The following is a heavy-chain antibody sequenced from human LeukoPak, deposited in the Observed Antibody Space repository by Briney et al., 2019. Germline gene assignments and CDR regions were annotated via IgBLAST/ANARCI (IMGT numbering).Heavy chain of an antibody. D-gene: IGHD4-23*01. V-gene: IGHV3-21*04. J-gene: IGHJ6*03. CDR3: AREVATQDYYYYMDV. Sequence: GGSLRLSCAASGFTFSTYSMNWVRQAPGKGLEWVSSISSSSSYIYYADSVKGGFTISRDNAKNSLYLQMTSLRAEDTAFYYCAREVATQDYYYYMDVWGKGTTVTVSS. CDR2: ISSSSSYI. CDR1: GFTFSTYS.